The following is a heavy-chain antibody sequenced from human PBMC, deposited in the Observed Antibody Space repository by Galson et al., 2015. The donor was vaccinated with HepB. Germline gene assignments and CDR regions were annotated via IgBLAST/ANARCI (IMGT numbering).Heavy chain of an antibody. CDR3: ARGAHRVWYDILTGYYFDY. D-gene: IGHD3-9*01. V-gene: IGHV3-53*01. Sequence: SLRLSCAASGFTVSSNYMSWVRQAPGKGLEWVSVIYSGGSTYYADSVKGRFTISRDNSKNTLYLQMNSLRAEDTAVYYCARGAHRVWYDILTGYYFDYWGQGTLVTVSS. CDR1: GFTVSSNY. J-gene: IGHJ4*02. CDR2: IYSGGST.